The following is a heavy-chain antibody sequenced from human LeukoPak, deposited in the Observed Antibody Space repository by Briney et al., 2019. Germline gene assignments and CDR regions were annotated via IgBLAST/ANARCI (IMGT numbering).Heavy chain of an antibody. Sequence: GGSLRLSCAASGFTFSSYAMSWVRQAPGKGLEWVSAISGSGGSTYYADSVKGRFTISRDNAKNSLYLQMNSLRAEDTAVYYCARDATSTKRGYNYYYYYMDVWGKGTAVTVSS. CDR3: ARDATSTKRGYNYYYYYMDV. D-gene: IGHD5-18*01. CDR1: GFTFSSYA. V-gene: IGHV3-23*01. J-gene: IGHJ6*03. CDR2: ISGSGGST.